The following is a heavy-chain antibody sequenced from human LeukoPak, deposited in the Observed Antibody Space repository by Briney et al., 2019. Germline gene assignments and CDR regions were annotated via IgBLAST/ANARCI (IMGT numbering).Heavy chain of an antibody. V-gene: IGHV3-23*01. CDR3: AREGYCSSVSCYDWYFDL. Sequence: GGSLRLSCAASGFTFRNYGMSWVRQAPGTGLEWVSLISGRDDNTYYADSVTGRFTISRDNSKNTLYLQMNSLRAEDTAVYYCAREGYCSSVSCYDWYFDLWGRGTLVTVSS. J-gene: IGHJ2*01. CDR2: ISGRDDNT. D-gene: IGHD2-15*01. CDR1: GFTFRNYG.